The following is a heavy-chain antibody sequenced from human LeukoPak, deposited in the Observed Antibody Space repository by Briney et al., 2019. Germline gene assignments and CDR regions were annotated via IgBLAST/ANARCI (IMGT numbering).Heavy chain of an antibody. Sequence: SETLSLTCAVYGGSFSGYYWSWIRQPPGKGLEWIGEINHSGSTNYNPSLKSRVTISVDTSKNQFSLKLSSVTAADTAVYDCARGPTWRWLQWNAFDIWGQGTMVTVSS. CDR2: INHSGST. CDR3: ARGPTWRWLQWNAFDI. J-gene: IGHJ3*02. D-gene: IGHD5-24*01. V-gene: IGHV4-34*01. CDR1: GGSFSGYY.